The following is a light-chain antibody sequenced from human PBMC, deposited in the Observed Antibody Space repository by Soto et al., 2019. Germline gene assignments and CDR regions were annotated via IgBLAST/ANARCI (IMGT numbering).Light chain of an antibody. CDR1: QDISNY. CDR2: DAS. J-gene: IGKJ4*01. V-gene: IGKV1-33*01. CDR3: QQYDNLPPRLT. Sequence: DIQMTQSPSSLSASVGDRVTITCQASQDISNYLNWYQQKPGEAPKLLIYDASNLETGVPSRFSGSGSGTDFTFTISSLQPEDIATYYCQQYDNLPPRLTFGGGTKVEIK.